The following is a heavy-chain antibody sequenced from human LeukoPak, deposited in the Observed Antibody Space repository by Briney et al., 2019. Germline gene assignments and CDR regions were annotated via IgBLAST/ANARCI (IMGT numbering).Heavy chain of an antibody. D-gene: IGHD4-17*01. Sequence: GGSLRLSCAASGFTFRSYWMSWVRQAPGKGLEWVATIKEDGSEKYYVDSVKGRFTISRDNAKNSLYLQMNSLRAEDTAVYYCARDWGHDYGDYVDYWGQGTLVTVSS. CDR3: ARDWGHDYGDYVDY. CDR1: GFTFRSYW. J-gene: IGHJ4*02. V-gene: IGHV3-7*01. CDR2: IKEDGSEK.